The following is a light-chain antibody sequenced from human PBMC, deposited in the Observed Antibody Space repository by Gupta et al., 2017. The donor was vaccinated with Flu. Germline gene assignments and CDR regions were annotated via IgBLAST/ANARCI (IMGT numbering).Light chain of an antibody. J-gene: IGKJ4*01. V-gene: IGKV3-11*01. CDR1: ESIGTY. Sequence: EIVLTQSPVTLSLSPGETATLSCRASESIGTYLSWLQQKPGQAPRLLIYHASKRVPGIPARFSGSGSGTDFTLTISSLEAEDFAMYSCQQRSVWPLSFGRGTKVETK. CDR3: QQRSVWPLS. CDR2: HAS.